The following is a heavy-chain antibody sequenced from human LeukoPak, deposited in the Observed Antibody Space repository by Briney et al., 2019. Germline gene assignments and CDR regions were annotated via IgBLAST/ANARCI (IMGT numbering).Heavy chain of an antibody. D-gene: IGHD5-12*01. CDR1: GFIFSSYA. J-gene: IGHJ4*02. V-gene: IGHV3-48*03. Sequence: GGSLRLSCAASGFIFSSYAMHWVRQAPGKGLEWVSYISSSGSTIYYADSVKGRFTISRDNAKNSLYLQMNSLRAEDTAVYYCARDSRATAVDYWGQGTLVTVSS. CDR2: ISSSGSTI. CDR3: ARDSRATAVDY.